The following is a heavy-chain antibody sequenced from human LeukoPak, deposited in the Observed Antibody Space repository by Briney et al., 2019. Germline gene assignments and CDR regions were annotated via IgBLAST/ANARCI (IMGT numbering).Heavy chain of an antibody. D-gene: IGHD3-10*01. CDR2: IYYSGST. Sequence: PSETLSLTCTVSGGSISSSSYYWGWIRQPPGKGLEWIGSIYYSGSTYYNPSLKSRVTISVDTSKNQFSLKLSSVTAADTAVYYCARDGSPTPMVRGGHYYYYYYMDVWGKGTTVTISS. J-gene: IGHJ6*03. CDR3: ARDGSPTPMVRGGHYYYYYYMDV. V-gene: IGHV4-39*07. CDR1: GGSISSSSYY.